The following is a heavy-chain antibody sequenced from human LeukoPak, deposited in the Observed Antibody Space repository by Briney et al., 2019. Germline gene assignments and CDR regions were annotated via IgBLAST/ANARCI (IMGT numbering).Heavy chain of an antibody. CDR3: ARDQIAAAGTNAFDI. J-gene: IGHJ3*02. CDR2: IYTSGST. CDR1: GGSISSYY. Sequence: SETLSLTCTVSGGSISSYYWSWIRQPAGKGLEWIGRIYTSGSTNYNPSLKSRVTISVDTSKNQFSLKLSSVTAADTAVYYCARDQIAAAGTNAFDIWGQGTMVTVSS. V-gene: IGHV4-4*07. D-gene: IGHD6-13*01.